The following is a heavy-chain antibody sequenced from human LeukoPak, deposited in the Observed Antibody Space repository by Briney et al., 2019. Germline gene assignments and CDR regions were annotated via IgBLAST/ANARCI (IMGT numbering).Heavy chain of an antibody. J-gene: IGHJ4*02. CDR3: VKGRWLQNSGFDY. CDR2: ISGSGGST. D-gene: IGHD5-24*01. CDR1: GFTFSSYA. Sequence: GGSLRLSCAASGFTFSSYAVSWVRQAPGKGLEWVSAISGSGGSTYYADSVKGRFTISRDNSKNTLYLQMNSLRAEDTAVYYCVKGRWLQNSGFDYWGQGTLVTVSS. V-gene: IGHV3-23*01.